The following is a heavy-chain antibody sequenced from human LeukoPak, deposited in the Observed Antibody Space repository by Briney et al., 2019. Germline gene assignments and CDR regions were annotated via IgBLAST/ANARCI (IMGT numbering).Heavy chain of an antibody. CDR3: ARDAASPFGVIHPIEY. J-gene: IGHJ4*02. Sequence: ASVKVSCKASGYTSTSSYLHWVRHAPGQGLEWMGVINPSGGMTNYAQKFQGRVTLTRDTSTSTVYMELSSLRSEDTAVYYCARDAASPFGVIHPIEYWGQGTLVTVSS. D-gene: IGHD3-10*01. CDR2: INPSGGMT. V-gene: IGHV1-46*01. CDR1: GYTSTSSY.